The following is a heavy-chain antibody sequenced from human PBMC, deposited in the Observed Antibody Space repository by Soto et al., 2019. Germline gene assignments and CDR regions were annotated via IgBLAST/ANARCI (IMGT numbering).Heavy chain of an antibody. CDR2: INHSGST. CDR3: ALLGYSYGPFDY. D-gene: IGHD5-18*01. J-gene: IGHJ4*02. CDR1: GGSFSGYY. Sequence: SETLSLTCAVYGGSFSGYYWSWIRQPPGKGLEWIGEINHSGSTNYNPSLKSRVTISVDTSKNQFSLKLSSVTAADTAVYYCALLGYSYGPFDYWGQGTLVTVSS. V-gene: IGHV4-34*01.